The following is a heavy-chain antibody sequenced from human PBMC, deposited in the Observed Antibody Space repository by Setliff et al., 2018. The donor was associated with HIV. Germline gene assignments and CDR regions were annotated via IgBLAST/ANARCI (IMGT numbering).Heavy chain of an antibody. J-gene: IGHJ6*02. V-gene: IGHV1-69*13. D-gene: IGHD2-21*01. Sequence: SVKVSCKASGDTFSSYGISWVRQAPGQGLEWMGGIIPMFGTANYAQKFQGRVTITADESTTTAYMELSSLRSDDTAVYYCTMAPRLASTYGVDVWGQGTTVTVSS. CDR3: TMAPRLASTYGVDV. CDR1: GDTFSSYG. CDR2: IIPMFGTA.